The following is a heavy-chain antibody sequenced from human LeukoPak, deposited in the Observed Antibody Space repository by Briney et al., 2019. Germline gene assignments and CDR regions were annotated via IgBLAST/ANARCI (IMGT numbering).Heavy chain of an antibody. V-gene: IGHV1-69*13. CDR1: GGTFSSYA. CDR2: IIPIFGTA. J-gene: IGHJ5*02. D-gene: IGHD2-8*02. CDR3: ASRVVLGWFDP. Sequence: GASVKVSCKXSGGTFSSYAISWVRQAPGQGLERMGGIIPIFGTANYAQKFQGRVTITADESTSTAYMELSSLRSEDTAVYYCASRVVLGWFDPWGQGTLVTVSS.